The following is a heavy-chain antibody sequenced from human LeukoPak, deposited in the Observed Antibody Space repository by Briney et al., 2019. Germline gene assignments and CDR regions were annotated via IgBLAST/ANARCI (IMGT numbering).Heavy chain of an antibody. D-gene: IGHD6-19*01. CDR1: GGSFSGYY. CDR3: ARGAGTPGYSSGWISP. J-gene: IGHJ4*02. CDR2: INHSEST. Sequence: SETLSLTCAVYGGSFSGYYWSWIRQPPGKGLEWIGEINHSESTNYNPSLKSRVTISVDTSKNQFSLKLSSVTAADTAVYYCARGAGTPGYSSGWISPWGQGTLVTVSS. V-gene: IGHV4-34*01.